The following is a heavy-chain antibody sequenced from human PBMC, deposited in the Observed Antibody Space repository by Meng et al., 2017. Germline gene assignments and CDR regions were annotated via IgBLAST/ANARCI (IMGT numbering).Heavy chain of an antibody. CDR1: GGSFSGYY. CDR3: ARGAVVVVAATLFDY. D-gene: IGHD2-15*01. V-gene: IGHV4-34*01. J-gene: IGHJ4*02. Sequence: SETLSLTCAVYGGSFSGYYWSWIRQPPGKGLEWIGEINHSGSTNYNPSLKSRVTIPVDTSKNQFSLKLSSVTAADTAVYYCARGAVVVVAATLFDYWGQGTLVTVSS. CDR2: INHSGST.